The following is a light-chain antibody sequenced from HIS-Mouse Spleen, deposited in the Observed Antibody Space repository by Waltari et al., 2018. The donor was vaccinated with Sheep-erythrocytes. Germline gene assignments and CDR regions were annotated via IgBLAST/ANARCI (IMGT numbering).Light chain of an antibody. Sequence: PGQSVTISCTGTSSDVGGYNYVSWYQQHPGKAPKLMIYEVSKRPSGVPDRFSGSKSGNTASLTISGLQAEDEADYYCCSYAGSSTPWVFGGGTKLTVL. J-gene: IGLJ3*02. CDR1: SSDVGGYNY. V-gene: IGLV2-11*01. CDR3: CSYAGSSTPWV. CDR2: EVS.